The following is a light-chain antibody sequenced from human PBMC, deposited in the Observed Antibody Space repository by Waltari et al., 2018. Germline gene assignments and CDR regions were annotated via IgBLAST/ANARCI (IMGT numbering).Light chain of an antibody. CDR2: DAS. J-gene: IGKJ4*01. CDR1: QYVSNY. CDR3: QQRSRWPLT. Sequence: EIVLTQSPATLSLSPGERATLSCRASQYVSNYLGWYQQKLGQPPRLLIYDASNRATGSPARFSGSGSGTDFTLTIDSLEPEDFAVYYCQQRSRWPLTFGGGTKVEIK. V-gene: IGKV3-11*01.